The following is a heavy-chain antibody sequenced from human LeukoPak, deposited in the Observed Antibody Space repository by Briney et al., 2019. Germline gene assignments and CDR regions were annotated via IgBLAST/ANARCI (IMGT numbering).Heavy chain of an antibody. CDR3: ARRRRYCSGGSCYSPNWFDP. J-gene: IGHJ5*02. Sequence: SETLSLTCTVSGGSISSYYWSWIRQPPGKGLEWIGEINHSGSTNYNPSLKSRVTISVDTSKNQFSLKLSSVTAADTAVYYCARRRRYCSGGSCYSPNWFDPWGQGTLVTVSS. CDR2: INHSGST. CDR1: GGSISSYY. V-gene: IGHV4-34*01. D-gene: IGHD2-15*01.